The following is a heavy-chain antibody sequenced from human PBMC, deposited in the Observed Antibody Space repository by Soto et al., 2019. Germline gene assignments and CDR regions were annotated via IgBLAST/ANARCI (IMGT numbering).Heavy chain of an antibody. D-gene: IGHD3-9*01. Sequence: SETLSLTCAVSSGSISSSNWWSWVRQPPGKGLEWIGEIYHSGSTNYNPSLKSRVTISVDKSKNQFSLKLSSVTAADTAVYYCARGGYDILTGYSHWFDPWGQGTLVTVSS. CDR2: IYHSGST. J-gene: IGHJ5*02. CDR1: SGSISSSNW. CDR3: ARGGYDILTGYSHWFDP. V-gene: IGHV4-4*02.